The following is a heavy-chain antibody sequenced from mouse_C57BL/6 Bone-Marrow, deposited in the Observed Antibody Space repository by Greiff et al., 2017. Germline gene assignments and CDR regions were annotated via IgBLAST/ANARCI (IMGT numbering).Heavy chain of an antibody. V-gene: IGHV14-4*01. CDR1: GFNIKDDY. CDR3: TTRGYYYGSFAY. CDR2: IDPENGDT. Sequence: VHVKQSGAELVRPGASVKLSCTASGFNIKDDYMHWVKQRPEQGLEWIGWIDPENGDTEYASKFQGKATITADTSSNTAYLQLSSLTSDDTAVYYCTTRGYYYGSFAYWGQGTLVTVSA. J-gene: IGHJ3*01. D-gene: IGHD1-1*01.